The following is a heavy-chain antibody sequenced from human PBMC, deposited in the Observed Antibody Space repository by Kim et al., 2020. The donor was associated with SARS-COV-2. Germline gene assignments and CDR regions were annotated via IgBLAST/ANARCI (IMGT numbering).Heavy chain of an antibody. J-gene: IGHJ4*02. CDR1: GFTFTKDW. V-gene: IGHV3-15*01. D-gene: IGHD2-21*01. CDR2: IRSKVDGGTA. CDR3: TTDYERIGGLCDGETCYPASL. Sequence: GGSLRLSCAASGFTFTKDWLSWVRQAPGKGLEWVGRIRSKVDGGTADYAAPVKGRFTISRDDSKNTLYLQMNGLRAEDTAFYHCTTDYERIGGLCDGETCYPASLWGQGTLVTVSS.